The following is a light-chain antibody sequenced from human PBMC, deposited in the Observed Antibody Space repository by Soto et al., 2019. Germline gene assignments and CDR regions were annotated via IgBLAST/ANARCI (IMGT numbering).Light chain of an antibody. Sequence: DIQMTQSPSTLSASVGDRVTITCRASQSISSWLAWYQQKPGKAPKLLIYDASSLESGVPSRFSGSGSGTEFTLTISSLQPDDFATYYCQQYNSYVTFCQGTKVEIK. CDR2: DAS. V-gene: IGKV1-5*01. CDR3: QQYNSYVT. J-gene: IGKJ1*01. CDR1: QSISSW.